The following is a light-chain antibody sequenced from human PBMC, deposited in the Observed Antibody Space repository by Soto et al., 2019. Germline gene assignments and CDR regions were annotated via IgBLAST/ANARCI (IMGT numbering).Light chain of an antibody. Sequence: EVVLTQSPGTLSLSPGKRAPFSYGASQRVASGSLAWSQQKPGRAPRLLIYGASTRASGIPDRFSGSGSGTEYTLTISRLEPEDFAVYYCQQYINSPWTFGQGTKVEI. V-gene: IGKV3-20*01. CDR1: QRVASGS. CDR3: QQYINSPWT. J-gene: IGKJ1*01. CDR2: GAS.